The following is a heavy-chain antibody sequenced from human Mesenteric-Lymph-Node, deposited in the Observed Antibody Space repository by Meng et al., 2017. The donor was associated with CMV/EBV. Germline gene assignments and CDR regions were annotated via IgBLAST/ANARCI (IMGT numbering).Heavy chain of an antibody. J-gene: IGHJ4*02. V-gene: IGHV4-34*01. Sequence: QWQLAPWGAGLLEPSGTLSVKCAVYGGSCSGYYWNWIRQSPEKGLEWIGEINHSGSTTYNPSFTSRIIISVDTSTNQISLNMSSVTAADTAVYYCARGSSYDILTGYFNYWGQGALVTVSS. D-gene: IGHD3-9*01. CDR2: INHSGST. CDR3: ARGSSYDILTGYFNY. CDR1: GGSCSGYY.